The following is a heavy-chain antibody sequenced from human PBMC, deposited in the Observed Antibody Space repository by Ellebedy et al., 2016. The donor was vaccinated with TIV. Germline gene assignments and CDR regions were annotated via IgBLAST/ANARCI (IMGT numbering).Heavy chain of an antibody. D-gene: IGHD1-14*01. CDR2: INHSGST. CDR3: ARLRQSRDRSHWYFDL. V-gene: IGHV4-34*01. Sequence: SETLSLXCAVYGGSFSGYYWSWIRQPPGKGLEWIGEINHSGSTNYNPSLKSRVTISVDTSKNQFSLKLSSVTAADTAVYFCARLRQSRDRSHWYFDLWGRGTLVTVSS. J-gene: IGHJ2*01. CDR1: GGSFSGYY.